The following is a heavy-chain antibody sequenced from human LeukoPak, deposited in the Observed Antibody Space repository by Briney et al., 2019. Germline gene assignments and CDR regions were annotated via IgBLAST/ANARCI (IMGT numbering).Heavy chain of an antibody. CDR2: ISGSGGST. J-gene: IGHJ4*02. Sequence: GGSLRLSCAASGFTFSSNSMSWVRQAPGEGLEWVSAISGSGGSTFYADSVKGRFTISRDNSKNTLYLQINNLRAEDTAVYYCAKRLAQTKGFDYWGQGTLVTVSS. CDR1: GFTFSSNS. CDR3: AKRLAQTKGFDY. D-gene: IGHD2-21*01. V-gene: IGHV3-23*01.